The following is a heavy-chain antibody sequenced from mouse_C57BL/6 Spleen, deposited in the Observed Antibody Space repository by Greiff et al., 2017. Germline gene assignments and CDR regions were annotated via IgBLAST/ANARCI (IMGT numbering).Heavy chain of an antibody. V-gene: IGHV5-9*01. D-gene: IGHD2-4*01. Sequence: VESGGGLVKPGGSLKLSCAASGFTFSSYTMSWVRQTPEKRLEWVATISGGGGNTYYPDSVKGRFTISRDNAKNTLYLQMSSRRSEDTALYYCASLIYYDYDETYWGQGTLVTVSA. CDR1: GFTFSSYT. CDR2: ISGGGGNT. J-gene: IGHJ3*01. CDR3: ASLIYYDYDETY.